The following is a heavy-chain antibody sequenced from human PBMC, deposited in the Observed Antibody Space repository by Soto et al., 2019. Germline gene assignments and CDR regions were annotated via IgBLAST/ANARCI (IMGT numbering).Heavy chain of an antibody. V-gene: IGHV6-1*01. Sequence: SQTLSLTCAISGDSGSSNSAAWNWIRLSPSRDPEWLARTYYRSRWYNDYAVSVRSRITVNPDTSKNQFSLQLTSVTPEDTAVYYCAGTTSHQWYYMDVWGKGTTVTVSS. D-gene: IGHD1-7*01. CDR3: AGTTSHQWYYMDV. J-gene: IGHJ6*03. CDR2: TYYRSRWYN. CDR1: GDSGSSNSAA.